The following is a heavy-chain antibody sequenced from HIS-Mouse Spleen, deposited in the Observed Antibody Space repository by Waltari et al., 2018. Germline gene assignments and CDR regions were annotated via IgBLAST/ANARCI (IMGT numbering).Heavy chain of an antibody. CDR2: IYYSGRT. CDR3: AREIPYSSSWYDWYFDL. J-gene: IGHJ2*01. Sequence: QLQLQESGPGLVKPSETLSLTCTVSGGSISSSSYYWGWIRPPPGKGREWIGSIYYSGRTYSNPSLKSRVTISVATSKNQCSLKLSSVTAADTAVYYCAREIPYSSSWYDWYFDLWGRGTLVTVSS. CDR1: GGSISSSSYY. D-gene: IGHD6-13*01. V-gene: IGHV4-39*07.